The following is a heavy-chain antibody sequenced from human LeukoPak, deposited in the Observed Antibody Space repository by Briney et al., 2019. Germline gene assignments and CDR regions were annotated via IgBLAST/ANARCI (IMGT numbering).Heavy chain of an antibody. CDR2: IKTGTGNP. D-gene: IGHD3/OR15-3a*01. CDR1: GYTFSKYA. J-gene: IGHJ3*01. V-gene: IGHV7-4-1*02. CDR3: ARSGFWTDHSAFDV. Sequence: GASVKVSCKASGYTFSKYAMNWVRQAPGQGLEWMGWIKTGTGNPTYAQGFTGRFVFSLDTSVTTAYLQINSLKDDDTAVYYCARSGFWTDHSAFDVWGQGTILTVSS.